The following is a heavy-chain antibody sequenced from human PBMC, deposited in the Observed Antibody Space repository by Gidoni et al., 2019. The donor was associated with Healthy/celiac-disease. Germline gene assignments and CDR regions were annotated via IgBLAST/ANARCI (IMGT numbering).Heavy chain of an antibody. CDR2: ISSSSSYI. V-gene: IGHV3-21*01. D-gene: IGHD2-2*01. Sequence: EVQLVESGGGLVKPGGSLRLSCAASGFTFSSYSMNGVRQAPGKGLEWVSSISSSSSYIYYADSVKGRFTISRDNAKNSLYLQMNSLRAEDTAVYYCSGCTSCSSGYYYYYGMDVWGQGTTVTVSS. CDR1: GFTFSSYS. CDR3: SGCTSCSSGYYYYYGMDV. J-gene: IGHJ6*02.